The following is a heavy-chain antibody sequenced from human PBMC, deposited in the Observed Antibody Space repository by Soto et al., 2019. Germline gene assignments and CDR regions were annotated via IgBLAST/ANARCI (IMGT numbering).Heavy chain of an antibody. Sequence: ASVKVSCKASGYTFTGYYMHWVRQAPGQGLEWMGWISAYSGNTDYAQKLQGRITMTTDTSTSTAYMELRSLRSDDTAVYYCATGEGYGSGIYDYWGQGTLVTVSS. CDR1: GYTFTGYY. D-gene: IGHD3-10*01. CDR2: ISAYSGNT. J-gene: IGHJ4*02. CDR3: ATGEGYGSGIYDY. V-gene: IGHV1-18*04.